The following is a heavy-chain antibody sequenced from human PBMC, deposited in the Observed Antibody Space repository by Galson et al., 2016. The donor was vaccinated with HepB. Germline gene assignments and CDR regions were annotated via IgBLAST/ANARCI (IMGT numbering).Heavy chain of an antibody. V-gene: IGHV3-7*01. CDR1: GFTFSKNW. CDR3: VRIGVVIPATNLNY. D-gene: IGHD2-2*01. J-gene: IGHJ4*02. CDR2: IKEDGSDK. Sequence: SLRLSCAVSGFTFSKNWMSWVRQAPGKGLEWVANIKEDGSDKFYVDSVKGRFTISRDNAKNSLYLQMSSLRVEDTAVNHCVRIGVVIPATNLNYWGQGTLVTVSS.